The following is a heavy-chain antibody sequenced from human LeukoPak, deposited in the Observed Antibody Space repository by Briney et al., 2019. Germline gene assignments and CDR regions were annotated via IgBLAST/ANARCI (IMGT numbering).Heavy chain of an antibody. V-gene: IGHV4-34*01. CDR3: ARDGLWIQNSFDI. J-gene: IGHJ3*02. CDR1: GGSFSGYY. D-gene: IGHD5-18*01. Sequence: SETLSLTCAVYGGSFSGYYWSWIRQPPGKGLEWIGSIHYSGSTYYNPSLKSRVTISVDTSKNQFSLKLSSVTAADTAVYYCARDGLWIQNSFDIWGQGTVVTVSS. CDR2: IHYSGST.